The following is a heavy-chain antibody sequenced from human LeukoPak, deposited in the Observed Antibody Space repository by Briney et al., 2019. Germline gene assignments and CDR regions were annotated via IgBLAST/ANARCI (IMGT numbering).Heavy chain of an antibody. V-gene: IGHV3-33*01. CDR3: ARGWKFHYYYYGMDA. CDR1: GFTFSSYG. D-gene: IGHD1-1*01. J-gene: IGHJ6*02. CDR2: IWYDGSNK. Sequence: GGSLRLTCAASGFTFSSYGMHWVRQAPGKGLEWVAVIWYDGSNKYYADSVKGRFTISRDNSKNTLYLQMNSLRAEDTAVYYCARGWKFHYYYYGMDAWGQGTTVTVSS.